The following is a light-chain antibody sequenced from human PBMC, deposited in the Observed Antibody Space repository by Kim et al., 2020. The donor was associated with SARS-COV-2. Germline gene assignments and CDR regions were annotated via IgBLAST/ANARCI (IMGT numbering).Light chain of an antibody. J-gene: IGKJ4*01. CDR3: QQYGGSPLT. V-gene: IGKV3-20*01. CDR2: DAS. Sequence: SPGESATLSCRASQSVGSNYLAWYQQKPGQAPRLLIYDASNRATDIPDRFSGSGSGTDFTLTISRLEPEDYAVYFCQQYGGSPLTFGGGTKVEIK. CDR1: QSVGSNY.